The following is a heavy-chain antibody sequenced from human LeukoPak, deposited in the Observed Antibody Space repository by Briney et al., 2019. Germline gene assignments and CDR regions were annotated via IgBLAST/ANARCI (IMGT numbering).Heavy chain of an antibody. J-gene: IGHJ4*02. CDR2: INHSGST. Sequence: SETLSLTCAVYGGSFSGYYWSWIRQPPGKGLEWIGEINHSGSTNYNPSLKSRVTISVDTSKNQFSLKLSSVTAADTAVYNCAREVTSVLLWFGDYFDYWGQGTLVTVSS. CDR3: AREVTSVLLWFGDYFDY. D-gene: IGHD3-10*01. CDR1: GGSFSGYY. V-gene: IGHV4-34*01.